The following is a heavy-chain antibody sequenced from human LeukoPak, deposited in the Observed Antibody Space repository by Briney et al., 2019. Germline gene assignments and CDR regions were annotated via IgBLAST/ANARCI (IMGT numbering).Heavy chain of an antibody. Sequence: SETLPLTCTVSGGSISSSSYSWGWIRQPPGTGLEWIGSIYYSGTTYYNPSLKSRVTISVDTSKIQFSLKLSSVAATDTAVYSCARLRFDFWSGYTHPYFDYWGQGTLVTVSS. V-gene: IGHV4-39*01. J-gene: IGHJ4*02. D-gene: IGHD3-3*01. CDR3: ARLRFDFWSGYTHPYFDY. CDR2: IYYSGTT. CDR1: GGSISSSSYS.